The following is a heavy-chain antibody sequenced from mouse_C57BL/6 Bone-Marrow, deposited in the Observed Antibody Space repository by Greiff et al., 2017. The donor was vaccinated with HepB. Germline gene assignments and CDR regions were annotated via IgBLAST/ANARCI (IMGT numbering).Heavy chain of an antibody. CDR2: IYPRSGNT. CDR3: ARQGYGSSFFDY. D-gene: IGHD1-1*01. Sequence: VQLQQSGAELARPGASVKLSCKASGYTFTSYGISWVKQRTGQGLEWIGEIYPRSGNTYYNEKFKGKATLTADKSSSTAYMELRSLTSEDSAVYFCARQGYGSSFFDYWGQGTTLTVSS. V-gene: IGHV1-81*01. J-gene: IGHJ2*01. CDR1: GYTFTSYG.